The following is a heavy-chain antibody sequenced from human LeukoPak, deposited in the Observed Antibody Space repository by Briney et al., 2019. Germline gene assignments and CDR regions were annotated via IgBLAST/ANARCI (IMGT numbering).Heavy chain of an antibody. CDR3: ARGGGSTMITFGGVIVFDY. CDR2: INAGNGNT. V-gene: IGHV1-3*03. CDR1: GYTFTSYG. Sequence: ASVKVSCKASGYTFTSYGISWVRQAPGQGLEWMGWINAGNGNTKYSQEFQGRVTITRDTSASTAYMELSSLRSEDMAVYYCARGGGSTMITFGGVIVFDYWGQGTLVTVSS. J-gene: IGHJ4*02. D-gene: IGHD3-16*02.